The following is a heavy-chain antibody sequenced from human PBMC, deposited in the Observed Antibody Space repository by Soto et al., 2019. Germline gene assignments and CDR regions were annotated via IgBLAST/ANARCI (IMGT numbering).Heavy chain of an antibody. CDR2: ISDYGRI. Sequence: PGGSQRLSCAASGFTFGNYWMHWVRQAPGKGLVWVSRISDYGRINYADSVKDRFIISRDDARSELYLQLNDLRVEDTATYYCARGGLEPFDHWGQGAQVTVSS. J-gene: IGHJ4*02. CDR1: GFTFGNYW. V-gene: IGHV3-74*01. CDR3: ARGGLEPFDH. D-gene: IGHD1-1*01.